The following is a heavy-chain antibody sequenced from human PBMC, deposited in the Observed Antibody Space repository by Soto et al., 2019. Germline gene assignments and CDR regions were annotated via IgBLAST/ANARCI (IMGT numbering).Heavy chain of an antibody. CDR3: ARILYSSSTYFDY. CDR2: IYHSGST. D-gene: IGHD6-6*01. V-gene: IGHV4-4*02. CDR1: GGSISSSNL. J-gene: IGHJ4*02. Sequence: QVQLQESGPGLVKPSGTLSLTCAVSGGSISSSNLWSWVRQPPGKGLEWIGEIYHSGSTNYNPSLKSRVTISVDKSMNQFSLKLSSATAADTAVYYCARILYSSSTYFDYWGQGTMVTVSS.